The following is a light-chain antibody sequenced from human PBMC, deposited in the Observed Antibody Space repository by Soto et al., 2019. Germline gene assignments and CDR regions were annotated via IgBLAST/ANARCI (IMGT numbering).Light chain of an antibody. J-gene: IGLJ2*01. Sequence: NFMLTQPHSVSESPGKTVSISCTRSSGDIANNYVQWFQQRPGSAPTTVIYKGNQRPSGVPDRFSGSIDSSSNSASLTISGLNTEDEADYFCQSYYSSDVVFGGGTKVTVL. V-gene: IGLV6-57*04. CDR3: QSYYSSDVV. CDR2: KGN. CDR1: SGDIANNY.